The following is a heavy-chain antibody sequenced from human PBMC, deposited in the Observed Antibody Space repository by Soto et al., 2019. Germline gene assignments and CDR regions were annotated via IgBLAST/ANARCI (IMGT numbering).Heavy chain of an antibody. V-gene: IGHV1-18*04. CDR2: ISAYNGNT. Sequence: VSVKVSCKASGYTFTSYGISWVRQAPGQGLEWMGWISAYNGNTNYAQKLQGRVTMTTDTSTSTAYMELRSLRSDDTAVYYCAREYYYDSSGSFDAFDIWGQGTMVTVSS. CDR3: AREYYYDSSGSFDAFDI. CDR1: GYTFTSYG. D-gene: IGHD3-22*01. J-gene: IGHJ3*02.